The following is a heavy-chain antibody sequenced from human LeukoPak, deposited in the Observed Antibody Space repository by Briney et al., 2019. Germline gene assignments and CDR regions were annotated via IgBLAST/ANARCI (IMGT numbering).Heavy chain of an antibody. Sequence: PGRSPRLSCAASGSTFSSYGMHWVRQAPGKGLEWVAVIWYDGSNKYYADSVKGRFTISRDNSKNTLYLQMNSLRAEDTAVYYCAKGSYDSSGYYWDYWGQGTLVTVSS. V-gene: IGHV3-33*06. J-gene: IGHJ4*02. D-gene: IGHD3-22*01. CDR1: GSTFSSYG. CDR2: IWYDGSNK. CDR3: AKGSYDSSGYYWDY.